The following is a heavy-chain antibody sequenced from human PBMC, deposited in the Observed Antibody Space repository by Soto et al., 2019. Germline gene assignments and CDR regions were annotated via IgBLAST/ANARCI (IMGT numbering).Heavy chain of an antibody. D-gene: IGHD4-17*01. V-gene: IGHV4-61*01. CDR1: GVSVSSGSFY. J-gene: IGHJ4*02. CDR2: GPYSGTT. Sequence: QVQLQESGPGLVKPSETLSLTCTVSGVSVSSGSFYWAWIRQPPGKGLEWIGFGPYSGTTNYKPSLKSRVTISVDTSRSQISLKVSSLTAADTAVYYCARGATVTQYDYWGQGTLVTVSS. CDR3: ARGATVTQYDY.